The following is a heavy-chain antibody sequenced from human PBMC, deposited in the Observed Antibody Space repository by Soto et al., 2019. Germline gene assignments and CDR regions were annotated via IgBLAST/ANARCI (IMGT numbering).Heavy chain of an antibody. D-gene: IGHD3-10*01. CDR1: GGSFSGYY. V-gene: IGHV4-34*01. CDR3: ARGLRYYGSGGAWFDP. J-gene: IGHJ5*02. CDR2: INHSGST. Sequence: QVQLQQWGAGLLKPSETLSLTCAVYGGSFSGYYWSWIRQPPGKGLEWIGEINHSGSTNYNPSLQSRVTISVDTSKNQFSLKLSSVTAADTAVYYCARGLRYYGSGGAWFDPWGQGTLVTVSS.